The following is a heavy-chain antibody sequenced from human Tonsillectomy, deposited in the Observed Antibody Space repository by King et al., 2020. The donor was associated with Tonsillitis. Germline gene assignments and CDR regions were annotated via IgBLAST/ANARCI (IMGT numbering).Heavy chain of an antibody. CDR3: AKDWDPDY. CDR2: ISYDGSNE. CDR1: GFTFSSYG. Sequence: VKLVQSGGGVVQPGRSLRLSCAASGFTFSSYGMHWVRQAPGKGLEWVAVISYDGSNEYYADSVKGRFTISRDNSKNTLYLQMNSLRAEDTAVYYCAKDWDPDYWGQGTLVTVSS. J-gene: IGHJ4*02. V-gene: IGHV3-30*18. D-gene: IGHD1-26*01.